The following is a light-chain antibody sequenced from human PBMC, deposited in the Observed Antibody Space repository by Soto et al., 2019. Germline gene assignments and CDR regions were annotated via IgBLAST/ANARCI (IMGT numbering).Light chain of an antibody. CDR3: QERSKWPPT. V-gene: IGKV3-11*01. CDR1: QSVSSY. J-gene: IGKJ5*01. Sequence: DIVLTQSPATLSLSPGERATLSCRASQSVSSYLAWYRQIPGQAPRLLIYDASNRATGVPARFSGSGSGTDFTLTSSSLEPEDFAVYYCQERSKWPPTFGQGTRLEIK. CDR2: DAS.